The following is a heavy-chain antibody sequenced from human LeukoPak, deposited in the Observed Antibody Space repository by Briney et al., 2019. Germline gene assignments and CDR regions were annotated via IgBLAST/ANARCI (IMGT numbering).Heavy chain of an antibody. CDR3: AKCPKTPYYFYGLDV. D-gene: IGHD4-23*01. J-gene: IGHJ6*02. Sequence: GGSLRLSCAASGFTFSNFAMSWVRQAPGKGLEWVSAITGSGGGAFYADSVKGRFTISRDNSKNTLFLQMDSLRSDDTAVYYCAKCPKTPYYFYGLDVWGQGTTVTVSS. V-gene: IGHV3-23*01. CDR2: ITGSGGGA. CDR1: GFTFSNFA.